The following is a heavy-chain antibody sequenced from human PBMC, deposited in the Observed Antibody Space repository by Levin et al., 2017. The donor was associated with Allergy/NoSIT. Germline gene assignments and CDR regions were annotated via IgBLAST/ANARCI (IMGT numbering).Heavy chain of an antibody. CDR2: ISGSGGST. J-gene: IGHJ5*02. CDR1: GFTFSSYA. Sequence: PGESLKISCAASGFTFSSYAMSWVRQAPGKGLEWVSAISGSGGSTYYADSVKGRFTISRDNSKNTLYLQMNSLRAEDTAVYYCAKRGEIAAHLNWFDPWGQGTLVTVSS. V-gene: IGHV3-23*01. CDR3: AKRGEIAAHLNWFDP. D-gene: IGHD6-6*01.